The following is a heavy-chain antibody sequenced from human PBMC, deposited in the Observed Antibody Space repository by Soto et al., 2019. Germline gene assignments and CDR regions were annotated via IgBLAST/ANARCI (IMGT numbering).Heavy chain of an antibody. CDR3: ASHGYHAPAAFDI. Sequence: SETLSLTCAVYGGSFSGYGWSWIRQPPGKGLEWIGEINHSGSTNYNPSLKSRVTISVDTSKNQFSLKLSSVTAADTAVYYCASHGYHAPAAFDIWGQGTIVTVSS. CDR2: INHSGST. J-gene: IGHJ3*02. CDR1: GGSFSGYG. V-gene: IGHV4-34*01. D-gene: IGHD6-25*01.